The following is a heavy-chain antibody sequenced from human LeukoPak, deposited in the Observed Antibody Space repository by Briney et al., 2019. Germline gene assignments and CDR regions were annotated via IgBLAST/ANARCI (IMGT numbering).Heavy chain of an antibody. J-gene: IGHJ4*02. CDR2: IWYDGSNK. V-gene: IGHV3-33*01. D-gene: IGHD3-22*01. Sequence: PGGSLRLSCAASGFTFSSYGMHWVRQAPGKGLEWVAVIWYDGSNKYYADSVKGRFTISRVNSKNTLYLQMNSLRAEDTAVYYCARGYYYDSSGYDLGEFDYWGQGTLVTVSS. CDR3: ARGYYYDSSGYDLGEFDY. CDR1: GFTFSSYG.